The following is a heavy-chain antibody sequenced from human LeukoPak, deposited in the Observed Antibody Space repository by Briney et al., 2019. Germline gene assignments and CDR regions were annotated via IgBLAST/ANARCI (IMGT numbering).Heavy chain of an antibody. D-gene: IGHD3-9*01. CDR3: ARDHSDILTGYYLDY. CDR2: INPNSGGT. CDR1: GYTFTGYY. J-gene: IGHJ4*02. V-gene: IGHV1-2*06. Sequence: ASVKVSCKASGYTFTGYYMHWVRQAPGQGLEWMGRINPNSGGTNYAQKFQGRVTMTRDTSISTAYMELSRLRSDDTAVYYCARDHSDILTGYYLDYWRQGTLVTVSS.